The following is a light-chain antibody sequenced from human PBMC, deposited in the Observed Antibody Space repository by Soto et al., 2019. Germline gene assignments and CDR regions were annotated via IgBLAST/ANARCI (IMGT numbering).Light chain of an antibody. J-gene: IGLJ2*01. V-gene: IGLV2-11*01. Sequence: QSALTQPPSASGSPGQSVTISCTGTKNDIGVYDFVSWYQHHPGKAPRLIIYDVNKRPSGVPDRFSGSKSGNTASLTISGLQTEDEADYYCCSYAGSYTLVFGGGTKVTVL. CDR3: CSYAGSYTLV. CDR2: DVN. CDR1: KNDIGVYDF.